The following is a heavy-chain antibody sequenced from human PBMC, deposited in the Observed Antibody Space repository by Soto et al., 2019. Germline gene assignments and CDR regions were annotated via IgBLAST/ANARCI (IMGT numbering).Heavy chain of an antibody. Sequence: QLQLQESGPGLVKPSETLSLTCTVSGGSISSSRYYWGWIRQPPGKGLEGTGSIYYSGSTYYNPSLKSRVTMSVDTSKNQFSLKLSSVTAADTAVYYCARLSYYYDSSGYYYFDYWGQGTLVTVSS. CDR1: GGSISSSRYY. CDR3: ARLSYYYDSSGYYYFDY. J-gene: IGHJ4*02. D-gene: IGHD3-22*01. CDR2: IYYSGST. V-gene: IGHV4-39*01.